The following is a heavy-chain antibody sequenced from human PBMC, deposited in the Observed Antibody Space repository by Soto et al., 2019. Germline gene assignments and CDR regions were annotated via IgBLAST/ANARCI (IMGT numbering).Heavy chain of an antibody. CDR3: GRPLVTGFSYDYGMDV. CDR1: GFTFKDYY. V-gene: IGHV3-11*05. CDR2: ITSNSDYT. Sequence: VQLVESGGGLVKPGGSLRLSCAASGFTFKDYYMAWIRQAPGKGLEWVSYITSNSDYTNYADSVKGRFTISRDNAKNSHWRQMSSLTVEDTAVYYCGRPLVTGFSYDYGMDVWGQGTTVTVSS. D-gene: IGHD3-9*01. J-gene: IGHJ6*02.